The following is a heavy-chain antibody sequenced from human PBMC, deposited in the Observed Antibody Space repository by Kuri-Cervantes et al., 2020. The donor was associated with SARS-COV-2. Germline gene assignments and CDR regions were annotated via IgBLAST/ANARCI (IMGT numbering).Heavy chain of an antibody. CDR3: AREMITFGGGALFAFDI. V-gene: IGHV1-2*02. J-gene: IGHJ3*02. D-gene: IGHD3-16*01. CDR2: INPNSGGT. Sequence: ASEKVSCKASGYTFTGYYMHWVRQAPGQGLEWMGWINPNSGGTNYAQKFQGRVTMTRDTSISTAYMELSRLRSDDAAVYYCAREMITFGGGALFAFDIWGQGTMVTVSS. CDR1: GYTFTGYY.